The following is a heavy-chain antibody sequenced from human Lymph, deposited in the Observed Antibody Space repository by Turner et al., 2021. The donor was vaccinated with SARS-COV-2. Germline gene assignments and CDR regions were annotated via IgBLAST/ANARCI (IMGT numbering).Heavy chain of an antibody. CDR3: AKDPGYCSGGSCYSRTYFDF. D-gene: IGHD2-15*01. V-gene: IGHV3-43*02. J-gene: IGHJ4*02. CDR1: GFTSVNYA. CDR2: ISGDGGGT. Sequence: EVQLVESGGGVVQPGGSLRLSCVSSGFTSVNYAMNWVRQAPGKGLEWVSLISGDGGGTYYADSVKGRFTISRDNSKNSLSLQMNSLRAEDTALYYCAKDPGYCSGGSCYSRTYFDFWGQGTLVTVSA.